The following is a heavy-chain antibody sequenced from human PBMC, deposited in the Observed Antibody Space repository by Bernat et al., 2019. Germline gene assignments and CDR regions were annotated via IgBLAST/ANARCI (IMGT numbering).Heavy chain of an antibody. CDR3: ARLSGGDPHAVDY. V-gene: IGHV4-34*01. D-gene: IGHD1-26*01. Sequence: QVQLQQWGAGLLKPSETLSLTCAVYGGSFSGYYWSWIRPPPGKGLEWIGEINHSGSTNYNLSLKSRVTIAVETSKNQFSMKLSSVTAADTAMYYCARLSGGDPHAVDYWGQGTLVTVSS. CDR2: INHSGST. CDR1: GGSFSGYY. J-gene: IGHJ4*02.